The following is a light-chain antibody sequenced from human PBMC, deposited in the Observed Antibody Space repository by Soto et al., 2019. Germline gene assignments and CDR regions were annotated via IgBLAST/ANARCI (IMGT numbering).Light chain of an antibody. Sequence: DIQMTQSPSTLSASVGDRVTITCRASQSISSWLAWYQQKPGKAPKLLIYKASSLESGVPSRFSGSGSGTEFTLTISSLQPDDXXTXXXXQYNSYPTFGQGTKVEIK. CDR1: QSISSW. CDR2: KAS. J-gene: IGKJ1*01. V-gene: IGKV1-5*03. CDR3: XQYNSYPT.